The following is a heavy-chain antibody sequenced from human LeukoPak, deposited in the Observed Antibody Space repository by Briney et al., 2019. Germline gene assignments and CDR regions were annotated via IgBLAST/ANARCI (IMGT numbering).Heavy chain of an antibody. CDR3: TRVGYIDEGIDY. Sequence: PGGSLRLSCAASGFTFSTYWMSWVRQAPGKGLEWLANIKHDGSEKYYVDSVKGRFTISRDNAKNSLYLQMNSLRAEDTAIYYCTRVGYIDEGIDYWGQGTLVTVSS. CDR1: GFTFSTYW. CDR2: IKHDGSEK. D-gene: IGHD5-24*01. J-gene: IGHJ4*02. V-gene: IGHV3-7*04.